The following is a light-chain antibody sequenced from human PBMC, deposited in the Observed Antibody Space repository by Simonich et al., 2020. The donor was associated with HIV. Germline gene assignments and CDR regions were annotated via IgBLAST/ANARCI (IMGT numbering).Light chain of an antibody. J-gene: IGKJ2*01. V-gene: IGKV1-5*03. CDR2: KAS. CDR1: QSISRW. CDR3: QQYNSYSPYI. Sequence: DIQMTQSPSTLSASVGDRVTITCRASQSISRWWAWYQQKPGKAPKLLIYKASSLESGVPSRFSGSGSGTEVTLTISSLQPDDFATYYCQQYNSYSPYIFGQGTKLEIK.